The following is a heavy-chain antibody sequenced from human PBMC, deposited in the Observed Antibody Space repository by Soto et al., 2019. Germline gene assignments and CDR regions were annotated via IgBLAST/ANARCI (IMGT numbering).Heavy chain of an antibody. CDR2: INSDGSST. V-gene: IGHV3-74*01. CDR3: VRTSLVVAAATREDY. Sequence: EVQLVASGGGLVQPGGSLSLSCAASGFTFSSYWMHWVRHAPGKGLVWVSRINSDGSSTSYADSVKGRFTISRDNAKNTLHLQMNGPRAEDTAVYYCVRTSLVVAAATREDYWGQGTLVTVSS. D-gene: IGHD2-15*01. J-gene: IGHJ4*02. CDR1: GFTFSSYW.